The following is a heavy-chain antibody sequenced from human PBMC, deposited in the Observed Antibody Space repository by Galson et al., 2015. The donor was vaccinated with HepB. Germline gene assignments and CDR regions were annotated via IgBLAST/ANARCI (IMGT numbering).Heavy chain of an antibody. CDR1: GFTFSSYG. CDR3: ANVFAYYYGSGSYSPNAFDI. V-gene: IGHV3-30*02. Sequence: SLRLSCAASGFTFSSYGMHWVRQAPGKGLEWVAFIRYDGSNKYYADSVKGRFTISRDNSKNTLYLQMNSLRAEDTAVYYCANVFAYYYGSGSYSPNAFDIWGQGTMVTVSS. D-gene: IGHD3-10*01. CDR2: IRYDGSNK. J-gene: IGHJ3*02.